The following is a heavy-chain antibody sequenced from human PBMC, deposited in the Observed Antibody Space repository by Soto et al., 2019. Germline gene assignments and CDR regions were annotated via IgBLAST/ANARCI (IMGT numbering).Heavy chain of an antibody. D-gene: IGHD6-6*01. V-gene: IGHV1-2*02. CDR2: INPNSGVT. J-gene: IGHJ4*02. CDR3: ARSASSIAARRQFDY. CDR1: AYSFTAYY. Sequence: QVQLVQSGAEVKKPWASVKVSCKASAYSFTAYYMNWVRQAPGQGPEWMGWINPNSGVTSYPQRFQGRVTMTRDTSMSTVYMELSGLRSDDTAVYYCARSASSIAARRQFDYWGQGTLITVSS.